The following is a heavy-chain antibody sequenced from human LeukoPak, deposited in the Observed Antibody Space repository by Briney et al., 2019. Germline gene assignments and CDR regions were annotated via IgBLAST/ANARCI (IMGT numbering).Heavy chain of an antibody. CDR2: IYTSGST. J-gene: IGHJ6*03. Sequence: PSQTLSLTCTVSGGSISSGSYYWSWIRQPAGKGLEWIGRIYTSGSTNYNPSLKSRVTISVDTSKNQFSLKLSSVTAADTAVYYCARGVDTAMVYYYYYYMDVWGKGTTVTVSS. V-gene: IGHV4-61*02. D-gene: IGHD5-18*01. CDR1: GGSISSGSYY. CDR3: ARGVDTAMVYYYYYYMDV.